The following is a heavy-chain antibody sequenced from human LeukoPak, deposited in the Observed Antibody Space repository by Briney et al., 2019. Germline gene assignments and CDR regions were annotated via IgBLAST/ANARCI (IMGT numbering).Heavy chain of an antibody. D-gene: IGHD5-12*01. J-gene: IGHJ4*02. V-gene: IGHV3-64D*06. CDR3: VMGGYSGYTFLPDESYLDY. CDR2: ISSNGGST. CDR1: GFTFSSYA. Sequence: GGSLRLSCSASGFTFSSYAMHWVRQAPGKGLEYVSAISSNGGSTYYADSVKGRFTISRDNSKNTLYLQMSSLRAEDTAVYYCVMGGYSGYTFLPDESYLDYWAREPWSPSPQ.